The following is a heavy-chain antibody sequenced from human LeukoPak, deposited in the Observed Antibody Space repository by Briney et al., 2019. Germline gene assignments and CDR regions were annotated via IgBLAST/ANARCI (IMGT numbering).Heavy chain of an antibody. D-gene: IGHD1-26*01. CDR3: ARDRVGATAMDV. CDR2: ISSSGGFI. Sequence: GGSLRLSCAASGFIFSGYAMNWVRQAPGKGLEWVSSISSSGGFIYYADSVKGRFTISRDNAKNSLYLQMNSLRAEDTAVYYCARDRVGATAMDVWGKGTTVTVSS. J-gene: IGHJ6*03. CDR1: GFIFSGYA. V-gene: IGHV3-21*01.